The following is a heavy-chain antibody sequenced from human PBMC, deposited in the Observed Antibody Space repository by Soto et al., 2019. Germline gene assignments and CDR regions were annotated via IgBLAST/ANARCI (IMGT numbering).Heavy chain of an antibody. Sequence: SETLSLTCAVSGGSISSGGYSWSWIRQPPGKGLEWIGYIYHSGSTYYNPSLKSRVTISVDRSKNQFSLKLSSVTAEDTAVYYCARFGSGLLFRYFDYWGQGTLVTVSS. CDR3: ARFGSGLLFRYFDY. J-gene: IGHJ4*02. D-gene: IGHD3-3*01. CDR2: IYHSGST. V-gene: IGHV4-30-2*01. CDR1: GGSISSGGYS.